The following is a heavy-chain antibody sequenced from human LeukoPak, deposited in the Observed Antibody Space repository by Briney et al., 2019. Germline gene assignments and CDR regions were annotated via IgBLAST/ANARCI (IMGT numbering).Heavy chain of an antibody. Sequence: GGSLRHSCAASGLTFSSYGTHWVRQAPGKGLEWVAFIRYDGSNKYYADSVKGRFTISRDNSKNTLYLQMNSLRAEDTAVYYCARGPSGYHNTGGQGTLVTVSS. CDR1: GLTFSSYG. CDR2: IRYDGSNK. D-gene: IGHD5-12*01. J-gene: IGHJ4*02. V-gene: IGHV3-30*02. CDR3: ARGPSGYHNT.